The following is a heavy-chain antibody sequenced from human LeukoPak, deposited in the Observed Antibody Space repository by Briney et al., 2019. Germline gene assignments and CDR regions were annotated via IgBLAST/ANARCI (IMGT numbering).Heavy chain of an antibody. Sequence: GGSLRLSCAASGFTFGAYWMSWFRQAPGKGPEWVASIKDDGSAQFYVDSLEGRFTISRDDAKNTLYLQMDTMRVEDTAVYYCARHIVGEQNFDYWSQGTLVTVSS. J-gene: IGHJ4*02. V-gene: IGHV3-7*01. CDR2: IKDDGSAQ. CDR3: ARHIVGEQNFDY. D-gene: IGHD3-16*02. CDR1: GFTFGAYW.